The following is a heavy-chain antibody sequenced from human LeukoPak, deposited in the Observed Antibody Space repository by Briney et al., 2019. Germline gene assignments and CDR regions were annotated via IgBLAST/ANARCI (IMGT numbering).Heavy chain of an antibody. CDR1: GSTFSSYA. D-gene: IGHD3-22*01. V-gene: IGHV3-23*01. J-gene: IGHJ4*02. CDR3: AKTFLPLYYDSSGYYSYFDY. Sequence: KPGGSLRLSCAASGSTFSSYAMSWVRQAPGKGLEWVSSISDSGGSTYYADSVKGRFTISRDNSKNTLYLQMNSLRAEDTAVYYCAKTFLPLYYDSSGYYSYFDYWGQGTLVTVSS. CDR2: ISDSGGST.